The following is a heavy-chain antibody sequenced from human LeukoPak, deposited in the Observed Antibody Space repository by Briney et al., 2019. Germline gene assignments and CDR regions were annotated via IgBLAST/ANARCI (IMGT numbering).Heavy chain of an antibody. D-gene: IGHD2-15*01. CDR2: IRSDGSIK. CDR1: EFTFSSYG. Sequence: GGSLRLSCAASEFTFSSYGMHWVRQAPGKGLEWVAFIRSDGSIKYYTESVKGRFTISRDNSKNTLYLQMNSLRVEDTAVYYCASRDQSCSGSRCYPIDYWGQGTLVTVSS. CDR3: ASRDQSCSGSRCYPIDY. J-gene: IGHJ4*02. V-gene: IGHV3-30*02.